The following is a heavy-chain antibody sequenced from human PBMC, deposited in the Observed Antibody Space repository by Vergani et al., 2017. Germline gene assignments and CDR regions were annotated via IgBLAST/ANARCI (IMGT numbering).Heavy chain of an antibody. Sequence: EVQLEESGGGLVLPGRSLRLSCVASGFTSAGYAMHWVRQAPGKGLEWVSGISWNSNSIGYADSGKGRFTISRDNAKNSLYLQMNSLRAEDTALYYCAKDLGTSSGGGWFDPWGQGTLVTGSS. V-gene: IGHV3-9*02. D-gene: IGHD6-6*01. J-gene: IGHJ5*02. CDR1: GFTSAGYA. CDR3: AKDLGTSSGGGWFDP. CDR2: ISWNSNSI.